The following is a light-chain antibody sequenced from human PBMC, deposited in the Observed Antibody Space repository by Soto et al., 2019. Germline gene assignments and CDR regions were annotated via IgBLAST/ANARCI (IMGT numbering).Light chain of an antibody. CDR1: SSDVGSYNL. CDR2: EVS. J-gene: IGLJ3*02. CDR3: CSYAGSSPWV. Sequence: QSVLTQPASVSGSPGQSITISCTGTSSDVGSYNLVSWYQQHPGKAPKLMIYEVSKRPSGVSNRFSASKSGNTASLTISGLQAEDEADYYCCSYAGSSPWVFGGGTKVTVL. V-gene: IGLV2-23*02.